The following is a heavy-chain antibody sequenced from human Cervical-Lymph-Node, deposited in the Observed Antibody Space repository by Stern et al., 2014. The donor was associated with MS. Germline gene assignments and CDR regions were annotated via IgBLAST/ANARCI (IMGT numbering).Heavy chain of an antibody. D-gene: IGHD6-13*01. V-gene: IGHV1-3*01. CDR2: SHRGNGDA. Sequence: QVQLVQSGAEVKKPGASVKVSCKASGYTFTNYALHWVRQAPGKRPEWMGCSHRGNGDAKYSQNFQDRGPITRDTSANTVYMELRSLRVEDTAMYYCARGYSTTYLDYWGQGTLVTVSS. CDR1: GYTFTNYA. CDR3: ARGYSTTYLDY. J-gene: IGHJ4*02.